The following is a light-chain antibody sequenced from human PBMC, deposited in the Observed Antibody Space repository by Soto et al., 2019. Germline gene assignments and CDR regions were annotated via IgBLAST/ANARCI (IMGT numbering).Light chain of an antibody. CDR3: QQYGRSPLLYT. V-gene: IGKV3-20*01. CDR2: GSS. J-gene: IGKJ2*01. Sequence: EIVLTQSPGTLSLSPGERGTLSCRTSQSVNSNFLAWYQQKPGQAPRLLVYGSSTRAAGVPDRFSGSGSGTDFTLTISRLEPEDFAVYYCQQYGRSPLLYTFGQGTKLGVK. CDR1: QSVNSNF.